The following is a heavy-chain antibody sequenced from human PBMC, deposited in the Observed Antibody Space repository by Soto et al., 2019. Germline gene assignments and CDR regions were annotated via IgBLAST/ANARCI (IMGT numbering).Heavy chain of an antibody. J-gene: IGHJ4*02. CDR3: ARAHVVDTAMGPDY. V-gene: IGHV1-69*13. D-gene: IGHD5-18*01. CDR2: IIPIFGTA. Sequence: GASVKVSCKASGGTFSSYAISWVRQAPGQGLEWMGGIIPIFGTANYAQKFQGRVTITADESTSTAYMELSSLRSEDTAVYYCARAHVVDTAMGPDYWGQGTLVTVSS. CDR1: GGTFSSYA.